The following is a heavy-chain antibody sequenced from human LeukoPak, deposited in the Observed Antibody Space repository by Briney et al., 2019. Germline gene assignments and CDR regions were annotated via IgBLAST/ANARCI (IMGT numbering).Heavy chain of an antibody. J-gene: IGHJ4*02. V-gene: IGHV1-2*02. CDR3: ARGGQYVLHYDSSGYPPRGH. D-gene: IGHD3-22*01. CDR1: GYTFTGYY. CDR2: INPNSGGT. Sequence: ASVKVSCKTSGYTFTGYYMHWVRQAPGQGLEWMGWINPNSGGTNYAQKFQGRVTMTRDTSISTAYMELSRLRSDDTAVYYCARGGQYVLHYDSSGYPPRGHWGQGTLVTVSS.